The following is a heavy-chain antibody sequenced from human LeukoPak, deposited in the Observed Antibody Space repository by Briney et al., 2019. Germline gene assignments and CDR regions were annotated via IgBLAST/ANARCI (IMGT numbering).Heavy chain of an antibody. Sequence: SSETLSLTCAVSGGPFSGYFWSWIRLSSGKGLEWIGEIHNSGTTNYNPSLNSRVTISEDTSKNQFYLNLSSVTAADTAVYYCARRYYYNLGSFPFDFWGQGTLVTVSS. CDR2: IHNSGTT. CDR1: GGPFSGYF. D-gene: IGHD3-10*01. V-gene: IGHV4-34*01. J-gene: IGHJ4*02. CDR3: ARRYYYNLGSFPFDF.